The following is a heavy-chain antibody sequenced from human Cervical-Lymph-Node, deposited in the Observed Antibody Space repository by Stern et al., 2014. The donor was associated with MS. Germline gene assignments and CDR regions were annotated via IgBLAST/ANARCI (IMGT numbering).Heavy chain of an antibody. D-gene: IGHD2-21*01. V-gene: IGHV3-15*01. CDR3: ATENHIVDFSHYGMDF. J-gene: IGHJ6*02. Sequence: EVQLVESGGGLVKPGGSLRLSCRVSGFSLSVAWMSWVRQAPGKGLEWVGRTQTKVDGGTADYAAPVKGRFTISRDDSENTIFLQMNSLKTDDTGVYYCATENHIVDFSHYGMDFWGQGTTVVVSS. CDR1: GFSLSVAW. CDR2: TQTKVDGGTA.